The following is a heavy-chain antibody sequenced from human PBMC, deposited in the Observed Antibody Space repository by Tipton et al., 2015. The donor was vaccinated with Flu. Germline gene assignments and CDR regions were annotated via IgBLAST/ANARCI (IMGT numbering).Heavy chain of an antibody. D-gene: IGHD3-9*01. CDR3: AKTRGVTTGYYED. CDR1: GFTFDDYA. V-gene: IGHV3-9*01. CDR2: ISWASGDI. J-gene: IGHJ1*01. Sequence: SLRLSCSASGFTFDDYAMHWVRQAPGKGLEWVSGISWASGDIRYADSVKGRFTISRDNAKNSQYLEMNSLRDEDTALYHCAKTRGVTTGYYEDWGQGTLVTVSS.